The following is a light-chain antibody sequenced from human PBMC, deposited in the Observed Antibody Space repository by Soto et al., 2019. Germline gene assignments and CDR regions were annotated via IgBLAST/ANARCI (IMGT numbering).Light chain of an antibody. J-gene: IGKJ4*01. CDR1: QGISNY. CDR3: QKYNSAPL. Sequence: DIQMTQSPSSLSASVGDRVTVTCRASQGISNYLAWYQQKPGKVPKLLIYAASTLQSGIPSRFSGSGSVTDFTLTISSLQPEDVATYDCQKYNSAPLFGGGTKVEIK. V-gene: IGKV1-27*01. CDR2: AAS.